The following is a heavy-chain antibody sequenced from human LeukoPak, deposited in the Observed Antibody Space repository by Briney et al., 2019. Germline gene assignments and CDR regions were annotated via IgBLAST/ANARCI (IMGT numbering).Heavy chain of an antibody. CDR2: IIPIFGTA. Sequence: PVASVKVSCKASGGTFSSYAISWVRQAPGQGLEWMGGIIPIFGTANYAQKFQGRVTITTDESTSTAYMELSSLRSEDTAVYYCARASRPTVSPYYYYMDVWGKGTTVTVSS. D-gene: IGHD4-11*01. V-gene: IGHV1-69*05. CDR1: GGTFSSYA. J-gene: IGHJ6*03. CDR3: ARASRPTVSPYYYYMDV.